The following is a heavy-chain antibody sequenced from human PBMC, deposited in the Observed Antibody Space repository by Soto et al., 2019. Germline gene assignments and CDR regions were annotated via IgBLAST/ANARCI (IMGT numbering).Heavy chain of an antibody. V-gene: IGHV3-33*01. CDR1: GFTFSSYG. J-gene: IGHJ4*02. D-gene: IGHD3-9*01. CDR3: AXSPHHYDILTGSPWY. Sequence: SLRLSCAASGFTFSSYGMHWVRQAPGKGLEWVAVIWYDGSNKYYADSVKGRFTISRDNSKNTLYLQMNSLRAEDTAVYYSAXSPHHYDILTGSPWYWGQGTLVTVSS. CDR2: IWYDGSNK.